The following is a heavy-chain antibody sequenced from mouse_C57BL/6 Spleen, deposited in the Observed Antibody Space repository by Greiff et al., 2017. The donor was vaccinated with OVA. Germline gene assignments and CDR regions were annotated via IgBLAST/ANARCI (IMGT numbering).Heavy chain of an antibody. V-gene: IGHV1-80*01. D-gene: IGHD3-3*01. CDR1: GYAFSSYW. Sequence: VQLQQSGAELVKPGASVKISCKASGYAFSSYWMNWVKQRPGKGLEWIGQIYPGGGDTNYNGKFKGKATLTADKASSTAYMQLSSLTSEDSAVYVCSRVSYKGYYLDYWGKGTTLTVSS. J-gene: IGHJ2*01. CDR2: IYPGGGDT. CDR3: SRVSYKGYYLDY.